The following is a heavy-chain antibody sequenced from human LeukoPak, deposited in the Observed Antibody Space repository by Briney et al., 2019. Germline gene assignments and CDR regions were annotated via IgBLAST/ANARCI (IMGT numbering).Heavy chain of an antibody. D-gene: IGHD3-22*01. Sequence: PSETLSLTCTVSGGSISSSSYYWGWIRQPPGKGLEWIGSIYYSGSTYYNPSLKSRVTISVDTSKNQFSLKLSSVTAADTAVYYCARGDSSGYPYYYYYYHMDVWGKGTTVTVSS. J-gene: IGHJ6*03. CDR3: ARGDSSGYPYYYYYYHMDV. CDR1: GGSISSSSYY. CDR2: IYYSGST. V-gene: IGHV4-39*07.